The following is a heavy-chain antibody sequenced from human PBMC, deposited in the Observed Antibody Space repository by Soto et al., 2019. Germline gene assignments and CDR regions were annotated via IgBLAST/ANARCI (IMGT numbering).Heavy chain of an antibody. CDR2: IIPILGIA. CDR3: ARGYCSSTSCYGVDY. V-gene: IGHV1-69*02. J-gene: IGHJ4*02. D-gene: IGHD2-2*01. Sequence: QVQLVQSGAEVKKPGSSVKVSCKASGGTFSSYTISWVRQAPGQGLEWMGRIIPILGIANYAQKFQGRVTITADKSTSTAYMELSSLRAEDTAVYYCARGYCSSTSCYGVDYWGQGNLVTVSS. CDR1: GGTFSSYT.